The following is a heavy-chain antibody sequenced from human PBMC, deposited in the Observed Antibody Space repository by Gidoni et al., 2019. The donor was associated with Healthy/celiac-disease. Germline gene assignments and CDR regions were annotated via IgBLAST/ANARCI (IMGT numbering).Heavy chain of an antibody. V-gene: IGHV3-7*01. CDR3: ARHGVSSAFDY. D-gene: IGHD2-2*01. J-gene: IGHJ4*02. Sequence: EVQLVESGGGLVQPGGSLRLYCAASGFTFSSYWMSWVRQAPGKGLEWVANIKQDGSEKYYVDSVKGRFTISRDNAKNSLYLQMNSLRAEDTAVYYCARHGVSSAFDYWGQGTLVTVSS. CDR2: IKQDGSEK. CDR1: GFTFSSYW.